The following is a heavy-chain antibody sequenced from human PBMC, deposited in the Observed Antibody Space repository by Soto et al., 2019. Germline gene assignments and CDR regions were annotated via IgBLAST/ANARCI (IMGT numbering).Heavy chain of an antibody. J-gene: IGHJ6*02. CDR3: AREGYCSSGSCALYSHEDFGMDV. CDR1: GYTFDRYG. CDR2: ISTYNGNT. V-gene: IGHV1-18*01. D-gene: IGHD2-15*01. Sequence: GASVKVSCKASGYTFDRYGISWVRQAPGQGLEWMGWISTYNGNTNYAQKLKGRVTMTTDTFTSTAYMELRSLTSDDTAVYYCAREGYCSSGSCALYSHEDFGMDVWG.